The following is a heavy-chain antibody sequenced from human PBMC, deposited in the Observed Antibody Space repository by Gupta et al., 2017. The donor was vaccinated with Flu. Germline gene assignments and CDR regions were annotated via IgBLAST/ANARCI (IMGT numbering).Heavy chain of an antibody. V-gene: IGHV3-9*01. J-gene: IGHJ4*02. CDR2: ISWNSGSI. CDR1: GFTFDDYA. CDR3: AKDEGDSYGVDY. D-gene: IGHD2-21*02. Sequence: EVQLVESGGGLVQPGRSLRLSCAASGFTFDDYAMHWVRQAPGKGLEWVSGISWNSGSIGYADSVKGRFTISRDNAKNSLYLQMNSLRAEDTALYYCAKDEGDSYGVDYWGQGTLVTVSS.